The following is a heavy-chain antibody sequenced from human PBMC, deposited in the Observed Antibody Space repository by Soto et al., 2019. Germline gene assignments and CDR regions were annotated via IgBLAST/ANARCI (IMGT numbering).Heavy chain of an antibody. Sequence: QITLKESGPTLVKPTQPLTLTCTFSGFSLSTSGVGVGWIRQPPGKALEWLALIYWNDDKRYSPSLKSRLTITKDTSKNQVVLTMTNMDPVDTATYYCAHRPGLRDYGAPYWYFDLWGRGTLVTVSS. J-gene: IGHJ2*01. CDR3: AHRPGLRDYGAPYWYFDL. V-gene: IGHV2-5*01. CDR2: IYWNDDK. CDR1: GFSLSTSGVG. D-gene: IGHD4-17*01.